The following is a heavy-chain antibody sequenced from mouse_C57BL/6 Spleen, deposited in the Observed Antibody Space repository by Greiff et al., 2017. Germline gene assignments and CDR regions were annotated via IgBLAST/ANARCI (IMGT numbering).Heavy chain of an antibody. CDR1: GFTFSDYG. Sequence: EVMLVESGGGLVKPGGSLKLSCAASGFTFSDYGMHWVRQAPEKGLEWVAYISSGSSTIYYADTVKGRFTISRDNAKNTLFLQMTCLRSEDTAMYYCARGYYVDYDYWGQGTTLTVSS. J-gene: IGHJ2*01. D-gene: IGHD2-3*01. V-gene: IGHV5-17*01. CDR3: ARGYYVDYDY. CDR2: ISSGSSTI.